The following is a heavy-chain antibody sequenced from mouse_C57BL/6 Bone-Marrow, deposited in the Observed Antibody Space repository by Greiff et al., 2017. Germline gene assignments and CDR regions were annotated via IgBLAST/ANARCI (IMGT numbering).Heavy chain of an antibody. Sequence: EVMLVESGGGLVKPGGSLKLSCAASGFTFSSYTMSWVRQTPEKRLEWVATISGGGGNTYYPDSVKGRFTISRDNAKNTLYLQMSSLRSEDTALYYCARYFWFAYWGQGTLVTVSA. J-gene: IGHJ3*01. CDR1: GFTFSSYT. CDR2: ISGGGGNT. V-gene: IGHV5-9*01. CDR3: ARYFWFAY.